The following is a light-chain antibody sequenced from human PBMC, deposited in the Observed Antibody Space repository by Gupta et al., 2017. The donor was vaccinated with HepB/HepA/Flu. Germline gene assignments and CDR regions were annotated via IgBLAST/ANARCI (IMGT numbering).Light chain of an antibody. CDR1: NIGSKS. CDR3: QVWDSSSWV. CDR2: YDS. J-gene: IGLJ3*02. Sequence: SSLLTQPPSVSVAPGKTARITCGGNNIGSKSVHWYQQKPGQAPVLVIYYDSDRPSGIPERFSGSNSGNTATLTISRVEAGDEADYYCQVWDSSSWVFGGGTKLTVL. V-gene: IGLV3-21*04.